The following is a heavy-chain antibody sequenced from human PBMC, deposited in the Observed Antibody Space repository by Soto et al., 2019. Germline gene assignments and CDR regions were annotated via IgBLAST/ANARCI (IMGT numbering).Heavy chain of an antibody. D-gene: IGHD3-22*01. CDR3: STRAYDTNGYYRFDP. Sequence: PSATRSLTCAVYGGSFRGHSWTWIRQSPGKGLELIGDINHSGRVNYSTSLKSRVTISLDTSQNKFSLTLSAVTAADTAMYYCSTRAYDTNGYYRFDPWGQGTLVTV. J-gene: IGHJ5*01. CDR1: GGSFRGHS. CDR2: INHSGRV. V-gene: IGHV4-34*01.